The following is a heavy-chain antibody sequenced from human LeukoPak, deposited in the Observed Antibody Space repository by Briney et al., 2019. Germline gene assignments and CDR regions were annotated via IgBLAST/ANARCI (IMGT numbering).Heavy chain of an antibody. D-gene: IGHD2-2*01. CDR2: IRYDASNE. CDR1: GFTFSSYG. CDR3: AKDSRTYCSNTNCYRNWFDP. V-gene: IGHV3-30*02. J-gene: IGHJ5*02. Sequence: PGGSLRPSCAASGFTFSSYGMHWVRQAPGKGLEWVAFIRYDASNEYYADSVKGRFTFSRDNSKNTLYLQMNSLRAEDTAVYYCAKDSRTYCSNTNCYRNWFDPWGQGTLVTVSS.